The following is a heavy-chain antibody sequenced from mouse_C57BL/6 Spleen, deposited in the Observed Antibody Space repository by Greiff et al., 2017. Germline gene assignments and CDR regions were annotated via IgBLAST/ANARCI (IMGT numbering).Heavy chain of an antibody. V-gene: IGHV5-4*03. CDR3: ARALPYYFDY. CDR2: ISDGGSYT. CDR1: GFTFSSYA. Sequence: EVKLVESGGGLVKPGGSLKLSCAASGFTFSSYAMSWVRPTPEKRLEWVATISDGGSYTYYPDNVKGRFTISRDNAKNNLYLQMSHLKSEDTAMYYWARALPYYFDYWGQSTTLTVSS. J-gene: IGHJ2*01. D-gene: IGHD5-5*01.